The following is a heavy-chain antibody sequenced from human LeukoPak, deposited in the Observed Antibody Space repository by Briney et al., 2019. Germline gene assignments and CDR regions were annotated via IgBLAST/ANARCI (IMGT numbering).Heavy chain of an antibody. V-gene: IGHV3-23*01. J-gene: IGHJ4*02. D-gene: IGHD3-10*01. CDR3: AAPIWFGELTDDY. CDR2: VSGGGVST. Sequence: GGSLRLSCAASGFTFSSYAMTWVRQAPGKGLEWVSLVSGGGVSTYYADSVKGRFTISRDNAKNSLYLQMSSLRDEDTAVYYCAAPIWFGELTDDYWGQGTLVTVSS. CDR1: GFTFSSYA.